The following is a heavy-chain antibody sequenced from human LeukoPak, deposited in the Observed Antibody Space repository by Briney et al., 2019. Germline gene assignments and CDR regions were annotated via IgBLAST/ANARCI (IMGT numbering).Heavy chain of an antibody. D-gene: IGHD3-10*01. CDR1: GYTFTGYY. V-gene: IGHV1-18*04. CDR3: ARENNKAYGSGSYYLPNNWFDP. Sequence: ASVKVSCKASGYTFTGYYMHWVRQAPGQGLEWMGWISAYNGNTNYAQKLQGRVTMTTDTSTSTAYMELRSLRSDDTAVYYCARENNKAYGSGSYYLPNNWFDPWGQGTLVTVSS. CDR2: ISAYNGNT. J-gene: IGHJ5*02.